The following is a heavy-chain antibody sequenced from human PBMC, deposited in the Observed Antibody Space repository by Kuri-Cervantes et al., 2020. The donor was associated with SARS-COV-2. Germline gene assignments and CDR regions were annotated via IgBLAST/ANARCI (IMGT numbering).Heavy chain of an antibody. CDR1: GFTFGDYA. Sequence: GESLKISCTASGFTFGDYAMSWFRQAPGKGLEWVGFIRSKAYGGTTEYAASVKGRFTISRDDSKSIAYLQMNSLKTEDTAVYYCTSRRSSGYYYPEHFDHWGQGTLVTVSS. V-gene: IGHV3-49*03. D-gene: IGHD3-22*01. CDR2: IRSKAYGGTT. CDR3: TSRRSSGYYYPEHFDH. J-gene: IGHJ4*02.